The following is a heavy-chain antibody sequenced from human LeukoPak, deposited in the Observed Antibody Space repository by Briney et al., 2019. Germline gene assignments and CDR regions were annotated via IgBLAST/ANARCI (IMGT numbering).Heavy chain of an antibody. CDR1: GGSISSHY. V-gene: IGHV4-59*11. D-gene: IGHD6-19*01. CDR2: IYYSGST. Sequence: SETLSLTCTVSGGSISSHYWSWIRQPPGKGLEWIGYIYYSGSTNYNPSLKSRVTISVDTSKNQFSLKLSSVTAADTAVYYCARNPSSGWYFDYWGQGTLVTVSS. J-gene: IGHJ4*02. CDR3: ARNPSSGWYFDY.